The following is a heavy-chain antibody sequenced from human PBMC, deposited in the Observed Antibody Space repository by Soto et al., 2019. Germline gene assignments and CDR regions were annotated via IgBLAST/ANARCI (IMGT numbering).Heavy chain of an antibody. CDR1: GFTFSSYS. CDR3: ARGPYDFWSGSDAGWFDP. Sequence: GGSLRLSCAASGFTFSSYSMNWVRQAPGKGLGWVSYISSSSSTIYYADSVKGRFTISRDNAKNSLYLQMNSLRDEDTAVYYCARGPYDFWSGSDAGWFDPWGQGTLVTVSS. D-gene: IGHD3-3*01. CDR2: ISSSSSTI. J-gene: IGHJ5*02. V-gene: IGHV3-48*02.